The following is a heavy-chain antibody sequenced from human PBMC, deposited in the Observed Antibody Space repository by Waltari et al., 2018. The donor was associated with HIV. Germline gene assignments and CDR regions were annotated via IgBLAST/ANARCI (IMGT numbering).Heavy chain of an antibody. CDR3: ARAQGGRGFCGQTACFGGSRWES. J-gene: IGHJ5*02. CDR2: IYMYSEYV. D-gene: IGHD3-16*01. Sequence: VEVVESGGVLVKVGESLRLSCALSGFTVRSDTIHWARQAPGKGLGWVSSIYMYSEYVVSGDSVMGRFTISRDSARKSVDLQMSSLRVEDTAVYYCARAQGGRGFCGQTACFGGSRWESWGQGTLVTVSS. V-gene: IGHV3-21*02. CDR1: GFTVRSDT.